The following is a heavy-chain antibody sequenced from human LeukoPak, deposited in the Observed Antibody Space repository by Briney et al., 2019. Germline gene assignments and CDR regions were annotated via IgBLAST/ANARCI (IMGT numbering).Heavy chain of an antibody. V-gene: IGHV1-18*01. D-gene: IGHD1-26*01. CDR2: ISAYNGNT. CDR1: GYTFTSYG. CDR3: AREVYSGSYYWDAFDI. J-gene: IGHJ3*02. Sequence: ASVKVSCKASGYTFTSYGISWVRQAPGQGLEWMGWISAYNGNTNYAQKLQGRVTMTTDTSTSTAYMELRSLRSDDTAVYCCAREVYSGSYYWDAFDIWGQGTMVTVSS.